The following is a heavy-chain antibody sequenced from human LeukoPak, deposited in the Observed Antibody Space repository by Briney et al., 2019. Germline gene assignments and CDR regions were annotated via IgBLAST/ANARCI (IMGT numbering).Heavy chain of an antibody. CDR2: IIPIFGTA. Sequence: ASVKVSCKASGGTFSSYAISWVRQAPGQGLERMGGIIPIFGTANYAQKFQGRVTITADESTSTAYMELSSLRSEDTAVYYCARGISSGYSYGYFDYWGQGTLVTVSS. V-gene: IGHV1-69*13. J-gene: IGHJ4*02. D-gene: IGHD5-18*01. CDR1: GGTFSSYA. CDR3: ARGISSGYSYGYFDY.